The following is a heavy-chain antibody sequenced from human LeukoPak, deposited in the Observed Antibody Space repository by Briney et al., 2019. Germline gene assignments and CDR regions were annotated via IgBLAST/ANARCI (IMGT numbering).Heavy chain of an antibody. V-gene: IGHV3-30-3*01. D-gene: IGHD2-8*01. CDR3: ARDKLLMVYAIPYYYYGMDV. CDR2: ISYDGSNK. J-gene: IGHJ6*02. Sequence: PGRSLRLSCAASGFTFSSYAMHWVRQAPGKGLEWVAVISYDGSNKYYADSVKGRFTISRGNSKNTLYLQMNSLRAEDTAVYYCARDKLLMVYAIPYYYYGMDVWGQGTTVTVSS. CDR1: GFTFSSYA.